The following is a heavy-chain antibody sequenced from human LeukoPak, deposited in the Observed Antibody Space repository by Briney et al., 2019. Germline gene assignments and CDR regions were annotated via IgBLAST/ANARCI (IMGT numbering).Heavy chain of an antibody. D-gene: IGHD3-16*01. CDR1: GFTFSSYW. CDR3: ATSWGPDTSAFRWGRDGMDV. CDR2: ISKSGDHT. J-gene: IGHJ6*02. V-gene: IGHV3-23*01. Sequence: GGSLRLSCAASGFTFSSYWMSWVRQAPGKGLEWVSAISKSGDHTYYAASAKGRFTIYRDNSKNTQYLQMNSLRAEDTAVYYCATSWGPDTSAFRWGRDGMDVWGQGTTVIVS.